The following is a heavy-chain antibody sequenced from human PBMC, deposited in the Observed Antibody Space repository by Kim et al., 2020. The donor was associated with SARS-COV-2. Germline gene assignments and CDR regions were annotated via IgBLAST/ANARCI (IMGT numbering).Heavy chain of an antibody. CDR3: ARVPNSSSWYKALKGHWFDP. D-gene: IGHD6-13*01. Sequence: RVTISVDTSKNQFSLKLSSVTAADTAVYYCARVPNSSSWYKALKGHWFDPWGQGTLVTVSS. V-gene: IGHV4-31*02. J-gene: IGHJ5*02.